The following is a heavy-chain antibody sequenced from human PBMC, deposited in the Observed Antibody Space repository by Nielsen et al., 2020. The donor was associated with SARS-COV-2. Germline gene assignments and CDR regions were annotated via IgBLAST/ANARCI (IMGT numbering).Heavy chain of an antibody. CDR2: INPSGSGT. J-gene: IGHJ6*03. CDR3: AGGADFWSGTQKYYMDV. Sequence: GESLKISCSASGFTFSSYSMNWVRQAPGQGLVWVSRINPSGSGTAYADSVKGRFAASRDNAENTVVLQIHSLRVEDTAVYYCAGGADFWSGTQKYYMDVWGKGTTVTVSS. D-gene: IGHD3-3*01. CDR1: GFTFSSYS. V-gene: IGHV3-74*01.